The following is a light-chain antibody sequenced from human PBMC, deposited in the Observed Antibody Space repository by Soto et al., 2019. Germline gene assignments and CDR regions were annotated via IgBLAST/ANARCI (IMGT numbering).Light chain of an antibody. V-gene: IGKV1-5*03. CDR3: QQEYTSPLT. J-gene: IGKJ4*01. CDR1: QTISNW. CDR2: KAS. Sequence: DIQMTQSPSTLSASVGDRVTITCRASQTISNWLAWYQQKPGKAPNLLICKASSLESGVPSRFSGGGSGTEFALTISSLQTHDSATYYCQQEYTSPLTFGVGAKVDLK.